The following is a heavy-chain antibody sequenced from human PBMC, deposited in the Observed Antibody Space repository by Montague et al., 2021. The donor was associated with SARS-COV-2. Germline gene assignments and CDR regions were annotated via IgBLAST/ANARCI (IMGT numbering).Heavy chain of an antibody. CDR2: SRYGGTS. CDR1: SGSISNDINY. Sequence: SETLSLTCTVSSGSISNDINYWGWIRQPPGKGPEWIGGSRYGGTSYYNPSLKSRVTISIDTSKNQCSLKMTAVTAADTAVYFCARQDIQLRFDLWGRGTLVTVSS. D-gene: IGHD1-1*01. J-gene: IGHJ2*01. CDR3: ARQDIQLRFDL. V-gene: IGHV4-39*01.